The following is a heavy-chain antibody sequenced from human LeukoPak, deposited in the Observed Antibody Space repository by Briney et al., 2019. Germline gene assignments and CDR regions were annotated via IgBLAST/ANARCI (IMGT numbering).Heavy chain of an antibody. V-gene: IGHV3-15*01. Sequence: GGSLRLSCAASGFTFSDAWMAWVRQAPGKGLEWVGRIKSKTDGGTTDYAAPVKGRFTISRDNSKNTLFLQMNSLRAEDTAIYYCARTFRSGDGYKVGYFDYWGQGTLVTVSS. CDR3: ARTFRSGDGYKVGYFDY. CDR1: GFTFSDAW. D-gene: IGHD5-24*01. CDR2: IKSKTDGGTT. J-gene: IGHJ4*02.